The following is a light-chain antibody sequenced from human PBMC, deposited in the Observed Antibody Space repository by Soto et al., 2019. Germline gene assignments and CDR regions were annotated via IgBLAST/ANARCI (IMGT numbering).Light chain of an antibody. CDR1: QAISSA. J-gene: IGKJ3*01. V-gene: IGKV1D-13*01. Sequence: KHLTQSPSSLSASVGDTVTITCRGSQAISSALAWYQKKPGKPPKLLIYDASTLQSGVPSRFSGTASGTDFTLTINSLQPEDFATYYCQQFNNWPVTFGPGTKVDI. CDR3: QQFNNWPVT. CDR2: DAS.